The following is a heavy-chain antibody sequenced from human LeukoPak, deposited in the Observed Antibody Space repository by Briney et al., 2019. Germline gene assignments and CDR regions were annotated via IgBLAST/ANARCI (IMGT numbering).Heavy chain of an antibody. CDR2: ISGSGDGT. V-gene: IGHV3-23*01. Sequence: GGSLRLSCAASGFTFSNYAMTWVRLTPGKGLECVSGISGSGDGTFYADSVKGRFTISRDNSKNTLYLQMNSLRAEDTAVYYCAKGWTAGRPVYYFYYMDVWGKGTTVTVSS. D-gene: IGHD6-6*01. CDR1: GFTFSNYA. CDR3: AKGWTAGRPVYYFYYMDV. J-gene: IGHJ6*03.